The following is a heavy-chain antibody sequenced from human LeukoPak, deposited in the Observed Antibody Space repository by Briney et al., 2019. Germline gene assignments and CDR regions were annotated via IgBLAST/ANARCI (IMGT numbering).Heavy chain of an antibody. V-gene: IGHV3-53*01. Sequence: GRSLRLSCAAAGFTVSTYYMSWVRQAPGKGLECVSVIYSGVSTYYADSVKGRFTFSRDNSRNTLYLQMNSLRAEDTAMYYCARGLGYCTSTTCLLPFDYWGQGPLVAVSS. CDR2: IYSGVST. D-gene: IGHD2-2*01. CDR3: ARGLGYCTSTTCLLPFDY. CDR1: GFTVSTYY. J-gene: IGHJ4*02.